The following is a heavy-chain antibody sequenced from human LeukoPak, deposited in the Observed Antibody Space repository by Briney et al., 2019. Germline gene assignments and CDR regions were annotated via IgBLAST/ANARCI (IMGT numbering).Heavy chain of an antibody. CDR3: PIQLYSSSGDDAFDI. D-gene: IGHD6-6*01. V-gene: IGHV3-21*01. CDR2: ISSSSSYI. Sequence: PGGSLRLSCAASGFTFSSYSMNWVPQAPGKGLEWVSSISSSSSYIYYADSVKGRFTISRDNAKNSLYLQMNSLRAEDTAVYYCPIQLYSSSGDDAFDIWGQGTLVTVSS. CDR1: GFTFSSYS. J-gene: IGHJ3*02.